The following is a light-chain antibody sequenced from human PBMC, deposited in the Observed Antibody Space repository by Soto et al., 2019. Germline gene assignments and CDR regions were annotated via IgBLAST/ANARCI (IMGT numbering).Light chain of an antibody. CDR1: SSNIGRNT. Sequence: QSALAQPPSASGTPGQRVTISCSGSSSNIGRNTVNWYQQLPGTAPKLLIYSNNQRPSGVPDRFSGSKSGTSASLAITGLQAEDEADYYCQSYDSSLSGYVFGAGTKVTVL. J-gene: IGLJ1*01. CDR2: SNN. CDR3: QSYDSSLSGYV. V-gene: IGLV1-44*01.